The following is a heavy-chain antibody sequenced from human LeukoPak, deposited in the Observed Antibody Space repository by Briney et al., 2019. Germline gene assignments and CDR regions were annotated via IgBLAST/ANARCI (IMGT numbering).Heavy chain of an antibody. CDR2: INHSGST. D-gene: IGHD3-22*01. V-gene: IGHV4-34*01. CDR3: ASCYYDSSGYSHSHWFDP. CDR1: GGSFSGYY. J-gene: IGHJ5*02. Sequence: SETLSLTCAVYGGSFSGYYWSWIRQPPGKGLEWIGEINHSGSTNYNPSLKGRVTISVDTSKNQFSLKLSSVTAADTAVYYCASCYYDSSGYSHSHWFDPWGQGTLVTVSS.